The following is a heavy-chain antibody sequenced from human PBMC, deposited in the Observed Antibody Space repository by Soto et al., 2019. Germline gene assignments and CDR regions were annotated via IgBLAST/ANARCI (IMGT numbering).Heavy chain of an antibody. J-gene: IGHJ4*02. V-gene: IGHV4-4*07. CDR1: GGSISSYY. Sequence: QVQLQESGPGLVKPSETLSLTCTVSGGSISSYYWSWIRQPAGEGLEWSGRIYTSGSSNYNPSLKSRVTMSVDTSKNQCSLKLSSVPAADTVVYYCARDYYYDSSGYYSYFDYWGQGTLVTVSS. CDR2: IYTSGSS. CDR3: ARDYYYDSSGYYSYFDY. D-gene: IGHD3-22*01.